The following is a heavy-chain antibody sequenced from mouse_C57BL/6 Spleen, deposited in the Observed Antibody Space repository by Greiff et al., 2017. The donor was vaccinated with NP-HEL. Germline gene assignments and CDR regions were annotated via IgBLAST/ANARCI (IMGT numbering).Heavy chain of an antibody. CDR1: GYTFTSYW. V-gene: IGHV1-50*01. CDR2: IDPSDSYT. D-gene: IGHD3-2*02. CDR3: ARGRSSGSSWFAY. J-gene: IGHJ3*01. Sequence: VQLQQPGAELVKPGASVKLSCKASGYTFTSYWMQWVKQRPGQGLEWIGEIDPSDSYTNYNQKFKGKATLTVDTSSSTAYMQLSSLTSENSAVYYGARGRSSGSSWFAYWGQGTLVTVSA.